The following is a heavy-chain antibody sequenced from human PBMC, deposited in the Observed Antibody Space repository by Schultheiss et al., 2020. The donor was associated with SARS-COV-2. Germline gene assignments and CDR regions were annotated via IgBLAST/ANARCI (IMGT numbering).Heavy chain of an antibody. J-gene: IGHJ4*02. CDR2: MNPNSANT. CDR3: ATSSGGLGY. Sequence: ASVKVSCKASGYTFTSYDINWVRQATGQGLEWMGWMNPNSANTGYAQKFQGRVTMTRSTSISTAYMELSSLTSEDTAVYYCATSSGGLGYWGQGTLVTVSS. D-gene: IGHD4-23*01. V-gene: IGHV1-8*01. CDR1: GYTFTSYD.